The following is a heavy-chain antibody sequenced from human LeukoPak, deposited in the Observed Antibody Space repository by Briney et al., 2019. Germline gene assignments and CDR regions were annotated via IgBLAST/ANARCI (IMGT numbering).Heavy chain of an antibody. J-gene: IGHJ4*02. CDR1: GYTFTGYY. D-gene: IGHD3-3*01. Sequence: ASVKVSCKASGYTFTGYYMHWVRQAPGQGPEWMGWINPNSGGTNYAQKFQGRVTMTRDTSISTAYMELSRLRSDDTAVYYCARSKPFGVVISPTYFDYWGQGTLVTVSS. CDR3: ARSKPFGVVISPTYFDY. V-gene: IGHV1-2*02. CDR2: INPNSGGT.